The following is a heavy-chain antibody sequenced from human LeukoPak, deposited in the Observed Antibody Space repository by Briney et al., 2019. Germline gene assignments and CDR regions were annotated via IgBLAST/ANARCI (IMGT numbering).Heavy chain of an antibody. CDR1: GGSMSNIYY. CDR2: IFYSGIT. J-gene: IGHJ4*02. CDR3: ARDVGYCSSTSCPYY. D-gene: IGHD2-2*01. V-gene: IGHV4-39*07. Sequence: SETLSLTCNVSGGSMSNIYYWGWIRQPPGKGLEWIGNIFYSGITYYNPSLKSRVTISVDRSKNQFSLKLSSVTAADTAVYYCARDVGYCSSTSCPYYWGQGTLVTVSS.